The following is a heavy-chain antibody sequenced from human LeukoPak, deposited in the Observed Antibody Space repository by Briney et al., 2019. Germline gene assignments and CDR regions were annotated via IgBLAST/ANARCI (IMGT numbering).Heavy chain of an antibody. CDR3: AGGNYYDTTDFY. J-gene: IGHJ4*02. CDR1: GFTFSSYS. Sequence: NPGGSLRLSCAASGFTFSSYSMNWVRQAPGKGLEWVSSISSSSRYIYYADSVKGRFTISRDNAKNSLYLQMNSLRAEDTAVYYCAGGNYYDTTDFYWGQGTLVTVSS. D-gene: IGHD3-22*01. CDR2: ISSSSRYI. V-gene: IGHV3-21*01.